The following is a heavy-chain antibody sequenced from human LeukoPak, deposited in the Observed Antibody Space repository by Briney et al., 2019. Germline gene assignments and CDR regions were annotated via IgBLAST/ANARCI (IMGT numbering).Heavy chain of an antibody. D-gene: IGHD6-19*01. V-gene: IGHV3-48*03. CDR1: GFTFSSYE. J-gene: IGHJ4*02. CDR2: ISSGSTI. Sequence: GGSLRLSCAASGFTFSSYEMNWVRQAPGKGLEWVSYISSGSTIYDADSVKGRFTISRVNAKNSLYLQMNSLRAEDTAVYYCARESIAVAGAPFDYWGQGTLVTVSS. CDR3: ARESIAVAGAPFDY.